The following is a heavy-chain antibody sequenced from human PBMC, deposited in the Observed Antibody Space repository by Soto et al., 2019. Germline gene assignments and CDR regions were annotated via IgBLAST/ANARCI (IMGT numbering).Heavy chain of an antibody. CDR2: IYHSGST. J-gene: IGHJ4*02. CDR3: ARGLEYFPSLYYYDSSGYYYYFDY. CDR1: GGSISSSNW. V-gene: IGHV4-4*02. Sequence: QVQLQESGPGLVKPSGTLSLTCAVSGGSISSSNWWSWVRQPPGKGLEWIGEIYHSGSTNYNPSLKSRVTISVDKSKNQFSLKLSSVTAADTAVYYCARGLEYFPSLYYYDSSGYYYYFDYWGQGTLVTVSS. D-gene: IGHD3-22*01.